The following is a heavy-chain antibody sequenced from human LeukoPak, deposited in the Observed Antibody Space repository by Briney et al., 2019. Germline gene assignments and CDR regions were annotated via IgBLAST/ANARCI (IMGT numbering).Heavy chain of an antibody. CDR2: IYPGDSDT. Sequence: GESLKISCKGSGYSFTNYWIGWVRQKPGKGLEWIGIIYPGDSDTRYSPSFQAQVTIPADKSISTAYLQWSSLKASDTAMYFCARGGAPTGTYFYYYYMNVWGQGTTVTVSS. D-gene: IGHD1-1*01. CDR3: ARGGAPTGTYFYYYYMNV. V-gene: IGHV5-51*01. J-gene: IGHJ6*03. CDR1: GYSFTNYW.